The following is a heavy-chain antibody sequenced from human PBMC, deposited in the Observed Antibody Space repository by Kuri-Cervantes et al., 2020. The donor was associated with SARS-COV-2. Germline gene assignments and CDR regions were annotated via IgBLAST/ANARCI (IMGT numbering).Heavy chain of an antibody. CDR3: ARTVVTAMDFDY. CDR2: IYHSGST. D-gene: IGHD2-21*02. CDR1: GYSISSGYY. J-gene: IGHJ4*02. V-gene: IGHV4-38-2*01. Sequence: SETLSLTCAVSGYSISSGYYWGWIRQPPGKGLEWIGSIYHSGSTYYNPSLKSRVTISVDKSKNQFSLKLSSVTAADTAVYYCARTVVTAMDFDYWGQGTLVTVSS.